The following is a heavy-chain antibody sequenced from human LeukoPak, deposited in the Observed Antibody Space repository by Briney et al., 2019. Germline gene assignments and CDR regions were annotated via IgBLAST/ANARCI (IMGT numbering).Heavy chain of an antibody. V-gene: IGHV4-34*01. CDR1: GGSFSGYY. CDR2: INHSGST. Sequence: PSETLSLTCAVYGGSFSGYYWSWIRQPPGKGLESIGEINHSGSTNYNPSLKSRVTISVDTSKNQFSLKLSSVTAADTAVYYCARGPLLSSGYYYGYYWGQGTLVTISS. J-gene: IGHJ4*02. CDR3: ARGPLLSSGYYYGYY. D-gene: IGHD3-22*01.